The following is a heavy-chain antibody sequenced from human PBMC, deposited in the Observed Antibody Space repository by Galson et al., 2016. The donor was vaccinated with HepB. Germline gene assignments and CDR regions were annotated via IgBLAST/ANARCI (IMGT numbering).Heavy chain of an antibody. V-gene: IGHV3-23*01. Sequence: CAASGFTFSSYAMSWVRQAPGKGLEWVSTISGSGYNTYYADSVKGRFTISRDNSKNTLYLQMNSLRAEDTAVYYCAKSQPGYSSGWYTLPIDAFDIWGQGTMVTVSS. D-gene: IGHD6-19*01. CDR2: ISGSGYNT. CDR3: AKSQPGYSSGWYTLPIDAFDI. J-gene: IGHJ3*02. CDR1: GFTFSSYA.